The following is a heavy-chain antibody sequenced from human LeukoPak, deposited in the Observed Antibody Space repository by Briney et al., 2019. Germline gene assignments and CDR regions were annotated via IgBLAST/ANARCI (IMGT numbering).Heavy chain of an antibody. Sequence: SETLSLTCTVSSGSISSYYWSWIRQPPGKGLEWIGYIYYSGGTNYNPSLKSRVTISVDTSKNQFSLKLSSVTAADTAVYYCARSIVGATGWFDPWGQGTLVTVSS. CDR1: SGSISSYY. D-gene: IGHD1-26*01. CDR2: IYYSGGT. CDR3: ARSIVGATGWFDP. V-gene: IGHV4-59*08. J-gene: IGHJ5*02.